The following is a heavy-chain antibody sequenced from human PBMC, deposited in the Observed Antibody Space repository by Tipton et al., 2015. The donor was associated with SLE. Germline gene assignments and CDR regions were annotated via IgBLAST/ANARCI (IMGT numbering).Heavy chain of an antibody. V-gene: IGHV1-3*01. CDR1: GYTFTSYS. CDR2: INAGNGNT. CDR3: ARELVGGSYGMDV. D-gene: IGHD1-26*01. J-gene: IGHJ6*02. Sequence: QLVQSGPEVKKPGASVKVSCKTSGYTFTSYSIHWVRQAPGQRLEWMGWINAGNGNTKYSQKFQGRVTITRDTSASTTYMELSSLRSEDTAVYYCARELVGGSYGMDVWGQGTTVTVSS.